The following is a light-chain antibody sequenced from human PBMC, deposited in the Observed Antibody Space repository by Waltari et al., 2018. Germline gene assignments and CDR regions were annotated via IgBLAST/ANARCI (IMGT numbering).Light chain of an antibody. Sequence: QSVLTQPPSASGTPGQRVTISCSGRASNIGDNVVYWSQQFPGKAPKLVIYRNAQRPSGVPDRFSGSKSGTSASLAISGLQSEDEADYYCATWDDSPNGHWVFGGGTKVTVL. CDR2: RNA. CDR3: ATWDDSPNGHWV. J-gene: IGLJ3*02. V-gene: IGLV1-44*01. CDR1: ASNIGDNV.